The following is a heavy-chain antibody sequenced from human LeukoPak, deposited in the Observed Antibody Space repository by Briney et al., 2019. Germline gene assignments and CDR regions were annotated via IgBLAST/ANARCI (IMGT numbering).Heavy chain of an antibody. CDR2: INHSGST. V-gene: IGHV4-34*01. D-gene: IGHD1-26*01. J-gene: IGHJ4*02. CDR3: ARGQTIVGATGDF. Sequence: SETLSLTCAVYGGSFSGYYWGWIRQPPGKGLEWIGEINHSGSTNYNPSLKSRVTISVDTSKNQFSLKLSSVTAADTAVYYCARGQTIVGATGDFWGQGTLVTVSS. CDR1: GGSFSGYY.